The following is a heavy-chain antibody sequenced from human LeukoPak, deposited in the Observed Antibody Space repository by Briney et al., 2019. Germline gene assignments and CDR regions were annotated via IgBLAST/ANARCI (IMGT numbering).Heavy chain of an antibody. CDR3: ARDPQDSSSWYPTEGD. CDR2: ISSSSSYI. Sequence: GGSLRLSCADSGFTLSIYGLHWVRQAPGKGLEWVSSISSSSSYIYYADSVKGRFTISRDNAKNSLYLQMNSLRAEDTAVYYCARDPQDSSSWYPTEGDWGQGTLVTVSS. V-gene: IGHV3-21*04. CDR1: GFTLSIYG. J-gene: IGHJ4*02. D-gene: IGHD6-13*01.